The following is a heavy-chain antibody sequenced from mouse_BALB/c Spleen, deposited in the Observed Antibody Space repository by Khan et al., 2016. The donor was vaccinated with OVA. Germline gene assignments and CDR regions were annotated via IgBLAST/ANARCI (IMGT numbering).Heavy chain of an antibody. V-gene: IGHV14-3*02. CDR2: IDPPNDDS. D-gene: IGHD1-1*02. CDR3: ASICGKHLAY. CDR1: GFTIKDTY. Sequence: EVQLVESGAELVKPGASVKLSCSASGFTIKDTYIHWMKQRPEQGLEWIGRIDPPNDDSKYGPKFQAKATLTADTSSNTAYLQLSSLTSEDTAIDYCASICGKHLAYWGQGNLVSVSA. J-gene: IGHJ3*01.